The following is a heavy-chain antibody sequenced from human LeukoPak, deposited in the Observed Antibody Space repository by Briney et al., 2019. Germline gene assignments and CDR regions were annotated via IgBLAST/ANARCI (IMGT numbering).Heavy chain of an antibody. CDR1: GFTFSSYA. V-gene: IGHV3-30-3*01. J-gene: IGHJ4*02. CDR2: ISYDGSNK. Sequence: GGSLRLSCAASGFTFSSYAMHWVRQAPGKGLEWVAVISYDGSNKYYADSVKGRFTISRDNSKNTLYLQMNSLRAEDTAVYYCARGWTGGYRGTYYFDYWGQGTLVTVSS. CDR3: ARGWTGGYRGTYYFDY. D-gene: IGHD3-22*01.